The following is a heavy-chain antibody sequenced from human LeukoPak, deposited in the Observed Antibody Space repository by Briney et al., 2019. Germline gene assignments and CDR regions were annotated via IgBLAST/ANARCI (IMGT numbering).Heavy chain of an antibody. CDR3: ARDLSVAGQYYYYYYGMDV. V-gene: IGHV4-39*07. CDR2: SGST. J-gene: IGHJ6*02. D-gene: IGHD6-19*01. Sequence: SGSTYYNPSLKSRVTISVDTSKNQFSLKLSSVTAADTAVYYCARDLSVAGQYYYYYYGMDVWGQGTTVTVSS.